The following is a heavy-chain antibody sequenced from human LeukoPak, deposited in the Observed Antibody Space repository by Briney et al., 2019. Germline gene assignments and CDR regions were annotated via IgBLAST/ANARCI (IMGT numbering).Heavy chain of an antibody. CDR1: GGSISSSSYY. CDR3: ARGTRIAAAGRVGRYFDL. V-gene: IGHV4-39*01. Sequence: SETLSLTCTVPGGSISSSSYYWGWIRQPPGKGLEWIGSIYYSGSTYYNPSLKSRVTISVDTSKNQFSLKLSSVTAADTAVYYCARGTRIAAAGRVGRYFDLWGRGTLVTVSS. D-gene: IGHD6-13*01. CDR2: IYYSGST. J-gene: IGHJ2*01.